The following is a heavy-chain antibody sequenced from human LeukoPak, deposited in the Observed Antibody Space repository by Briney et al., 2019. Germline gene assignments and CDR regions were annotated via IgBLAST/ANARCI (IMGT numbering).Heavy chain of an antibody. J-gene: IGHJ4*02. V-gene: IGHV1-2*06. Sequence: ASVKVSCKASGYTFTSYGISWVRQAPGQGLEWMGRINPNSGGTNYAQKFQGRVTMTRDTSISTAYMELSRLRSDDTAVYYCASHPYCGGDCSLGDYWGQGTLVTVSS. CDR2: INPNSGGT. CDR3: ASHPYCGGDCSLGDY. CDR1: GYTFTSYG. D-gene: IGHD2-21*02.